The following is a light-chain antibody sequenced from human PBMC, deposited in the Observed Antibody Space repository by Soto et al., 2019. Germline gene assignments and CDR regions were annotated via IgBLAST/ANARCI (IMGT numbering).Light chain of an antibody. CDR1: SSDIGGYNY. CDR2: EVS. Sequence: QSALTQPPSASGSPGQSVTISCIGTSSDIGGYNYVSWYQQHPGKPPKLMISEVSKRPSGVPDRFSGSKSGNTASLTVSGLQAEDEADYYCTSYTGSNIVVFGGGTKVTVL. CDR3: TSYTGSNIVV. V-gene: IGLV2-8*01. J-gene: IGLJ3*02.